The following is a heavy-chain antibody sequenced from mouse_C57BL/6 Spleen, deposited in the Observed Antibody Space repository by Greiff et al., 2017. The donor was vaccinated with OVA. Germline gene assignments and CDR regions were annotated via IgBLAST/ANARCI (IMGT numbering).Heavy chain of an antibody. D-gene: IGHD2-5*01. J-gene: IGHJ3*01. CDR1: GFNIKDYY. Sequence: EVQLQQSGAELVRPGASVKLSCTASGFNIKDYYMHWVKQRPEQGLEWIGRIDPEDGDTEYAPKFQGKATMTADTSSNTAYLQLSSLTSEDTAVYYCTTMVYSNYEGWFAYWGQGTLVTVSA. CDR3: TTMVYSNYEGWFAY. CDR2: IDPEDGDT. V-gene: IGHV14-1*01.